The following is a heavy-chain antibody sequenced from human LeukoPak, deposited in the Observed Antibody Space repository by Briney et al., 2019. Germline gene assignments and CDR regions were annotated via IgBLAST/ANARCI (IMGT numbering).Heavy chain of an antibody. J-gene: IGHJ6*02. V-gene: IGHV3-33*08. Sequence: PGGSLRLSCAASGFTFSSYAMHWVRQAPGKGLEWVAVIWYDGSNKYYADSVKGRFTISRDNSKNTLYLQMNSLRAEDTAVYYCARDLGYSSSTGGMDVWGQGTTVTVSS. D-gene: IGHD6-13*01. CDR3: ARDLGYSSSTGGMDV. CDR2: IWYDGSNK. CDR1: GFTFSSYA.